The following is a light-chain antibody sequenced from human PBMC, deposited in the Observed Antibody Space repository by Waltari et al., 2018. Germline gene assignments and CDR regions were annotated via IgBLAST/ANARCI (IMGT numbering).Light chain of an antibody. Sequence: QSVLTQPPSVSGAPGQRVTVSCTGSTSNTGAGYDVQWYQQFPGGAPKLVIYANNDRPSGVPDRFSANQSGSSASLASTGLQAEDAADYYCQSYDKTLSAWVFGGGTRLTVL. CDR2: ANN. J-gene: IGLJ3*02. CDR3: QSYDKTLSAWV. CDR1: TSNTGAGYD. V-gene: IGLV1-40*01.